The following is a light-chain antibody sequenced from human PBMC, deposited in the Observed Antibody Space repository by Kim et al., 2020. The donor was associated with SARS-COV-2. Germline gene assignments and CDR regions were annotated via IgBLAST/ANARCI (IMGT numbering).Light chain of an antibody. CDR3: QVWDTTSDHVI. CDR1: NIGSKS. J-gene: IGLJ2*01. CDR2: DDS. V-gene: IGLV3-21*03. Sequence: AQGTTARITGGGANIGSKSVHWYQQKPGQAPVLVVYDDSERPSGIPERFSGSKSGNTATLTISRVEAGDEADYYCQVWDTTSDHVIFGGGTQLTVL.